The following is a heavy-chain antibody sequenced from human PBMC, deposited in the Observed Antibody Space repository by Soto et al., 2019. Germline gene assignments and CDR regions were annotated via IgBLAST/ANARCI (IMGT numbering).Heavy chain of an antibody. D-gene: IGHD3-3*01. V-gene: IGHV4-59*01. CDR2: IYYSGST. CDR3: ARNLRARPHEIWSGYYQGTNWFDP. CDR1: GGSISSYY. J-gene: IGHJ5*02. Sequence: QVQLQESGPGLVKPSETLSLTCTVSGGSISSYYWSWIRQPPGKGLEWIGYIYYSGSTNYNPSLKSRVTISVDTSKNQFSLKLSSVTAADTAVYYCARNLRARPHEIWSGYYQGTNWFDPWGQGTLVTVSS.